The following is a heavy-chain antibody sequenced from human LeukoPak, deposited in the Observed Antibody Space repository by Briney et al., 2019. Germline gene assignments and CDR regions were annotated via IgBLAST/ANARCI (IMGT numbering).Heavy chain of an antibody. CDR3: AKGSGWYLGPGGDY. Sequence: PGGSLRLSCAASGFTFSSYGMHWVRQAPGKGLEWVAVISYDGSNKYYADSVKGRFTISRGNSKNTLYLQMNSLRAEDTAVYYCAKGSGWYLGPGGDYWGQGTLVTVSS. CDR1: GFTFSSYG. D-gene: IGHD6-19*01. V-gene: IGHV3-30*18. CDR2: ISYDGSNK. J-gene: IGHJ4*02.